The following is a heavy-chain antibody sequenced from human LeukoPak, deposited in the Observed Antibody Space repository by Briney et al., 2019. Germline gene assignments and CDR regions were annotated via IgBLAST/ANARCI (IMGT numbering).Heavy chain of an antibody. V-gene: IGHV1-8*01. J-gene: IGHJ4*02. CDR3: ARGQYVYGHEIDY. CDR1: GYNLTRFD. CDR2: MNPDNGNT. D-gene: IGHD2-8*01. Sequence: ASVKVSCKTSGYNLTRFDINWVRLASGQGLEWMGWMNPDNGNTGVAQKFQGRVNMTSDTSVSTVYLDLSSLRSEDTAVYYCARGQYVYGHEIDYWGQGTLVTVSS.